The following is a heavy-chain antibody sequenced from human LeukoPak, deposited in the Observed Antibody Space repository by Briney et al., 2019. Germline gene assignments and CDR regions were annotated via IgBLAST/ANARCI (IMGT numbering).Heavy chain of an antibody. Sequence: SETLSLTCTVSGDSISSYYWSWIRQPPGKGLEWIGYIYHSGNTNSNPSHKSRVTISVDTTKNQFSLKLSSVTAADTAVYYCARSIIVVVAAGALDIWGQGTMVTVSS. J-gene: IGHJ3*02. CDR3: ARSIIVVVAAGALDI. D-gene: IGHD2-21*02. V-gene: IGHV4-59*08. CDR1: GDSISSYY. CDR2: IYHSGNT.